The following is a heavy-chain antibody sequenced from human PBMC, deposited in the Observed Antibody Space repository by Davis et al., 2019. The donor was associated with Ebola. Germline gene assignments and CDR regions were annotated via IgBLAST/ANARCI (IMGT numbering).Heavy chain of an antibody. D-gene: IGHD2-15*01. V-gene: IGHV3-53*04. Sequence: GGSLRLSCVVSGFTISNTFVTWVRQAPGKGLEWVAVIFRGGSTYYADSVKGRFTTSRLNSKNTAYLQMDSLRTEDTAAYYCTSGFCRGGDCYDQIYDYWGQGTLVTVSS. CDR2: IFRGGST. CDR3: TSGFCRGGDCYDQIYDY. CDR1: GFTISNTF. J-gene: IGHJ4*02.